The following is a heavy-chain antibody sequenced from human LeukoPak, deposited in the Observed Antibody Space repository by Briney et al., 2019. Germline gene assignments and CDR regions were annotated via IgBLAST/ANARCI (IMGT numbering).Heavy chain of an antibody. CDR1: GFTFSSYA. CDR3: AKDWGITMVRGVIIPFDY. J-gene: IGHJ4*02. V-gene: IGHV3-23*01. D-gene: IGHD3-10*01. Sequence: GGSLRLSCAASGFTFSSYAMSWVRQAPGKGLERVSPISGSGGSTYYADSVKGRFNISRDNSKNTLYLQMNSLRAGDTAVYYCAKDWGITMVRGVIIPFDYWGQGTLVTVSS. CDR2: ISGSGGST.